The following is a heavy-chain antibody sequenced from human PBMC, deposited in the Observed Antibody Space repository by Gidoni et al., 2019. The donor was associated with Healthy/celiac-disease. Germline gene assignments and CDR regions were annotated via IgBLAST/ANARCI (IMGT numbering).Heavy chain of an antibody. CDR3: ARSSASENPPHVFDY. V-gene: IGHV4-59*08. CDR2: IYYSGST. D-gene: IGHD6-6*01. CDR1: GGSISSYY. Sequence: QVQLQESGPGLVKPSETLSLTCTVSGGSISSYYWSWIRQPPGKGLEWIGYIYYSGSTNYNPSLKSRVTISVDTSKNQFSLKLSSVTAADTAVYYCARSSASENPPHVFDYWGQGTLVTVSS. J-gene: IGHJ4*02.